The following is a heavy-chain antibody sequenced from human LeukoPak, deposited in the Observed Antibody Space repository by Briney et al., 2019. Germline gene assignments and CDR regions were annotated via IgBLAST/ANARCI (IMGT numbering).Heavy chain of an antibody. V-gene: IGHV3-23*01. CDR1: GFTFSSYT. D-gene: IGHD4-17*01. Sequence: QTGGSLRLSCAASGFTFSSYTMSWVRQAPGEGLEWLSAISGRGEGTFYAPSVKGRFAISRDNSDNTLYLQMSSLRVDDTAVYFCAKERQTGDYFTSDYWGQGTLVTVSS. CDR3: AKERQTGDYFTSDY. CDR2: ISGRGEGT. J-gene: IGHJ4*02.